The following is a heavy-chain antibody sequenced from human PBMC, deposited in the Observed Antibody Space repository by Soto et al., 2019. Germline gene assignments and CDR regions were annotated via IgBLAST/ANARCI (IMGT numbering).Heavy chain of an antibody. CDR2: SYHNGNS. J-gene: IGHJ5*02. D-gene: IGHD3-10*01. CDR3: ARDLGWGTGWFAP. V-gene: IGHV4-30-2*01. CDR1: GESISRGAYS. Sequence: QLQLQESGSGLVKPSETLSLTCDVSGESISRGAYSWSWIRQPPGKGLEWLGYSYHNGNSYLNPSLKSRLTISAHKSKNEFFLKLTPVTAADTGVYYCARDLGWGTGWFAPWGQETLVTVSS.